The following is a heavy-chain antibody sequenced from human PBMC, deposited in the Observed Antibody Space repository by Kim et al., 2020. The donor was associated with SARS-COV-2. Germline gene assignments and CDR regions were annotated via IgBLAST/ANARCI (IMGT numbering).Heavy chain of an antibody. CDR1: GFTFSSYA. J-gene: IGHJ4*02. CDR3: ARALRGSYYAAFDY. D-gene: IGHD1-26*01. CDR2: ISYDGSNK. Sequence: GGSLRLSCAASGFTFSSYAMHWVRQAPGKGLVWVAVISYDGSNKYYADSVKGRFTISRDNSKNTLYLQMNSLRAEDTAVYYCARALRGSYYAAFDYWGQGTLVTVSS. V-gene: IGHV3-30*04.